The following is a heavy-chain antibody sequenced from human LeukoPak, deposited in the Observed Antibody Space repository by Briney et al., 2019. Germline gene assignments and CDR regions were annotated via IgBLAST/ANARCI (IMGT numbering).Heavy chain of an antibody. CDR3: ARGGYCSGGSCYNPFDY. CDR2: INPNSGGT. Sequence: ASVKVSCKASGYTFTGYYMHWVRQAPGQGLEWMGRINPNSGGTNYAQKFEGRVTMTRDTSISTAYMELSRLRSDDTAVYYCARGGYCSGGSCYNPFDYWGQGTLVTVSS. V-gene: IGHV1-2*06. D-gene: IGHD2-15*01. J-gene: IGHJ4*02. CDR1: GYTFTGYY.